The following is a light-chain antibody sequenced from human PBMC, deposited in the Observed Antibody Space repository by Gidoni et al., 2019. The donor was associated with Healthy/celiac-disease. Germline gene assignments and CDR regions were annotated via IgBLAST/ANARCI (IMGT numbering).Light chain of an antibody. CDR1: QDISNY. V-gene: IGKV1-33*01. Sequence: DIQINQSPSSLSASVGDRVTITCQASQDISNYLNWYQQKPGKAPKLLIYDASNLETGVPSRFSGSGSGTDFTFTISSLQPEDIATYYCQQYDNRPWAITFGQGTRLEIK. CDR2: DAS. J-gene: IGKJ5*01. CDR3: QQYDNRPWAIT.